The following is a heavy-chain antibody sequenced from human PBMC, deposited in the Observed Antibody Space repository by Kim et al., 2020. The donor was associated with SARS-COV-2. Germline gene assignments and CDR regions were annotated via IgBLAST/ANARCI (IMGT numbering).Heavy chain of an antibody. V-gene: IGHV3-66*01. CDR2: GGT. Sequence: GGTFYTGSVRCRFTISRDNSKNTVYRQMNSLRVEDTAVYYCARDFVPFYWGQGTLVTVSS. J-gene: IGHJ4*02. D-gene: IGHD6-6*01. CDR3: ARDFVPFY.